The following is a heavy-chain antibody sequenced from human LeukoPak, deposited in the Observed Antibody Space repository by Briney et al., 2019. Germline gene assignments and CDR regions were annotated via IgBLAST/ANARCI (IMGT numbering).Heavy chain of an antibody. CDR1: GGSISSSSYY. Sequence: SETLSLTCTVSGGSISSSSYYWGWIRQPPGKGLEWIGSTYYSGSTYYNPSLKSRVTISVDTSKNQFSLKLSSVTAADTAVYYCARHPDTADAFDIWGQGTMVTVSS. CDR2: TYYSGST. CDR3: ARHPDTADAFDI. V-gene: IGHV4-39*01. D-gene: IGHD5-18*01. J-gene: IGHJ3*02.